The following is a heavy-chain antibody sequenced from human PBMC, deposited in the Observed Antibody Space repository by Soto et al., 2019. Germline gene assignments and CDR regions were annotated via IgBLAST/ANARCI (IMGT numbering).Heavy chain of an antibody. CDR3: AGRITVAGTFAY. V-gene: IGHV3-23*01. Sequence: DVQLFESGGGLVQPGGSLRLSCAASGLSFSTYAMSWVRQAPGKGLEWVSAIRGSGGSTFYADSVKGRFTISRDSSKSTLFLQMNSLRVDDTAVYYCAGRITVAGTFAYWGQGTLVTVSS. CDR2: IRGSGGST. J-gene: IGHJ4*02. CDR1: GLSFSTYA. D-gene: IGHD6-19*01.